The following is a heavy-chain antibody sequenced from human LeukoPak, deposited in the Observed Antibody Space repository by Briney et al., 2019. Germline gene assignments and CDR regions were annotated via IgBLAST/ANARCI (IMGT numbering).Heavy chain of an antibody. CDR1: GFSVSLYG. Sequence: GGSLRLSCAASGFSVSLYGMHWVRQAPGKGLEWVALLRSDTNSEHYAVSVKGRFAISRDTSKDTLNLQMRSLRVEDTALYYCARGLRQAGLAPLEFWGQGTQVIVSS. CDR3: ARGLRQAGLAPLEF. J-gene: IGHJ4*02. CDR2: LRSDTNSE. V-gene: IGHV3-30*02. D-gene: IGHD3-10*01.